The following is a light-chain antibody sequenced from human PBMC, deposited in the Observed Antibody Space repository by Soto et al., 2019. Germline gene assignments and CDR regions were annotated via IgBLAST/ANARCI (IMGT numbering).Light chain of an antibody. V-gene: IGLV1-51*01. CDR3: GSWDSSLSAYV. Sequence: QSVMTQPPSVSAAPGQKVTISCSGSSSNIGGNSVSWYQQLPGTARKLLIYDDNKRPSGIPDRFSGSKSGTSATLGITGFQTGDEADYYCGSWDSSLSAYVFGPGTKLTVL. J-gene: IGLJ1*01. CDR1: SSNIGGNS. CDR2: DDN.